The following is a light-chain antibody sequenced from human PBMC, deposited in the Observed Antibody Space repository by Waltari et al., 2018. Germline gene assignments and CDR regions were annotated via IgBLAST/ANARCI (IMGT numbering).Light chain of an antibody. J-gene: IGKJ1*01. Sequence: DVVMTQSPLSLPVTLGQPASISCRSSQSLVHSDGNTYLNWFQQRPGQSPRRLFYRVSNRDSGVPDIFSCSGSGTDFTLKISRVEAEDVGVYYCMQGTHWPWTFGQGTKVEIK. CDR3: MQGTHWPWT. CDR2: RVS. V-gene: IGKV2-30*02. CDR1: QSLVHSDGNTY.